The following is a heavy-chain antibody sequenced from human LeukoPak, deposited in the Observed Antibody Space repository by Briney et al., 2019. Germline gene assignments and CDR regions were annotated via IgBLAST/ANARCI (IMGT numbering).Heavy chain of an antibody. CDR2: IYHSGST. Sequence: SETLSLTCTVSGGSISSGGYYWSWIRQPPGKGLEWIGYIYHSGSTYYNPSLKSRVTISVDRSKNQFSLKLSSVTAADTAVYYCARHAFGGGNSVLELDYWGQGTLVTVSS. CDR3: ARHAFGGGNSVLELDY. D-gene: IGHD4-23*01. J-gene: IGHJ4*02. V-gene: IGHV4-30-2*01. CDR1: GGSISSGGYY.